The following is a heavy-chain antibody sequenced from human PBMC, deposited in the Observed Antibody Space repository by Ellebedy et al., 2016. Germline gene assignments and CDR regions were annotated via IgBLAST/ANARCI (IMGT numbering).Heavy chain of an antibody. CDR3: ARGRDYAFDI. D-gene: IGHD2-21*02. CDR1: GFTFSSYG. J-gene: IGHJ3*02. CDR2: ISVGSTTI. V-gene: IGHV3-48*04. Sequence: GESLKISXAASGFTFSSYGMDWVRQAPGKGLEWVSFISVGSTTIYYADSVKGRFTISRDDAKNSLYLRMNSLRAEDTAVYYCARGRDYAFDIWGQGTIVTVSS.